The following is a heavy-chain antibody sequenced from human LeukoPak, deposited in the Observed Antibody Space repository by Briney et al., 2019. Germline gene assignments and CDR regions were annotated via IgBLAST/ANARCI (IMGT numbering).Heavy chain of an antibody. V-gene: IGHV4-61*09. CDR2: INHSGST. Sequence: PSQTLSLTCTVSGGSISSGSYYWSWIRQPAGKGLEWIGEINHSGSTNYNPSLKSRVTISVDTSKNQFSLKLSSVTAADTAVYYCAKYRSGSYGGWGQGTLVTVSS. CDR3: AKYRSGSYGG. CDR1: GGSISSGSYY. D-gene: IGHD3-10*01. J-gene: IGHJ4*02.